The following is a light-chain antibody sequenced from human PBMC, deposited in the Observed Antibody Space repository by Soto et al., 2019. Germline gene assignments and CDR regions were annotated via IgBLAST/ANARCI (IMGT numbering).Light chain of an antibody. V-gene: IGKV4-1*01. J-gene: IGKJ1*01. CDR2: WAS. CDR3: QQYYTTPSWT. Sequence: IVMTQSPDSLAVSLGERATINCKSSQSVLFSSNNKNYLAWYQQKPGQPPKLLIYWASTRESGVPDRFSGSGSGTDFTLTISSLQAEDVAVYYCQQYYTTPSWTFGPRTKVEIK. CDR1: QSVLFSSNNKNY.